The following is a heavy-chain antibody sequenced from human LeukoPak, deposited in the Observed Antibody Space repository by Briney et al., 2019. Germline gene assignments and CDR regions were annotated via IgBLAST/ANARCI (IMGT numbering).Heavy chain of an antibody. V-gene: IGHV1-2*02. CDR3: AKVQDYVWGSYRSSQEYFQH. D-gene: IGHD3-16*02. J-gene: IGHJ1*01. Sequence: ASVKVSCKASGYTFTGYYIHWVRQAPGQGLEYMGWINPNSGGTNYVQKFQGRVTMTTDSSISTGYMELSSLRSDDTAVYYCAKVQDYVWGSYRSSQEYFQHWGQGTLVTVSS. CDR2: INPNSGGT. CDR1: GYTFTGYY.